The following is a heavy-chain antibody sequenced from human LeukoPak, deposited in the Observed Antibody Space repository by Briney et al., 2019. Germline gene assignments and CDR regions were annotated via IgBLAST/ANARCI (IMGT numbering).Heavy chain of an antibody. CDR1: GYSFNSHH. D-gene: IGHD3-10*01. V-gene: IGHV1-46*02. CDR3: ARDSGSFHYDMDV. CDR2: NFSHDGST. Sequence: ASVKVSCKTSGYSFNSHHVHWVRQAPGQGLEWMGINFSHDGSTSNTQKFQGRVTMTRDTSTSTVYMELGSLRSEDTAVYYCARDSGSFHYDMDVWGQGTTVIVSS. J-gene: IGHJ6*02.